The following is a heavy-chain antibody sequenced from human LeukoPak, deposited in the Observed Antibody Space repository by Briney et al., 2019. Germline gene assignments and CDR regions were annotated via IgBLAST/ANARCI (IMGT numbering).Heavy chain of an antibody. V-gene: IGHV3-21*01. CDR2: ISSSSSYI. Sequence: GGSLRLSCAASGFTFSSYSMNWVRQAPGKGLEWVSSISSSSSYIYYADSVKGRFTISRDNAKNSLYLQMNSLRAEDTAVYYCARDSALQWLVPRSKFDYWGQGTLVTVSS. J-gene: IGHJ4*02. CDR3: ARDSALQWLVPRSKFDY. D-gene: IGHD6-19*01. CDR1: GFTFSSYS.